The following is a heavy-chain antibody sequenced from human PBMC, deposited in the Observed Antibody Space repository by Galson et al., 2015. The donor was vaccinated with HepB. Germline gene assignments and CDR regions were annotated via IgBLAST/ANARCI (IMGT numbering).Heavy chain of an antibody. CDR1: GFSFSSYG. CDR2: ISYDGSNK. V-gene: IGHV3-30*18. J-gene: IGHJ6*03. Sequence: CLRLSCAASGFSFSSYGMHWVRQAPGKGLEWVAVISYDGSNKYYADTVKGRFTITRDNSKNTLYLQMNSLRAEDTAVYYCAKDRGTTPVYYYMDVWGKGTTVTVSS. D-gene: IGHD3-10*01. CDR3: AKDRGTTPVYYYMDV.